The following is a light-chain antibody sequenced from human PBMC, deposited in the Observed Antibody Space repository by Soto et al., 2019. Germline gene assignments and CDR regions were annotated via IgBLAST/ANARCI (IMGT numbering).Light chain of an antibody. Sequence: QSALTQPPSVSGSPGQSVTISCSGTSSDVGSYNRVSWYQQAPGTAPKVMIYEVRNRPSGAPDRFSGSKSGNTASLTISGLQPEEEDDYYCYSSTSRNTDVFGAGTKLTVL. CDR3: YSSTSRNTDV. CDR2: EVR. J-gene: IGLJ1*01. CDR1: SSDVGSYNR. V-gene: IGLV2-18*02.